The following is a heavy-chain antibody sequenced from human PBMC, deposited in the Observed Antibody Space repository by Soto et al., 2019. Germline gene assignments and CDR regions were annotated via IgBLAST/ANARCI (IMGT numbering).Heavy chain of an antibody. CDR2: IIPILEIA. V-gene: IGHV1-69*08. CDR3: ARDGNCSGGDCYDTYNGFDP. Sequence: QVQLVQSGAEVKKPGSSVKVSCKASGGTFSTYTVTWVRQAPGQGLEWMGRIIPILEIATYAQKFQGRVTIAADKSTNTAYMELSSLRSADTAVYYCARDGNCSGGDCYDTYNGFDPWGQGTLVTVSS. J-gene: IGHJ5*02. D-gene: IGHD2-21*01. CDR1: GGTFSTYT.